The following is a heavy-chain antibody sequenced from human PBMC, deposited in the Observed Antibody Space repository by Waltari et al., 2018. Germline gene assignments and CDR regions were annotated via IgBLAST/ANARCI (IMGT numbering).Heavy chain of an antibody. J-gene: IGHJ6*02. Sequence: EVQLVESGGGLVQPGGSLRLSCAASGFTFSSYEMNWVRQAPGKGLEWVSYISSSGSTIYYADSVKGRFTISRDNAKNSLYLQMNSLRAEDTAVYYCARDKVGATMWSDYYYGMDVWGQGTTVTVSS. CDR2: ISSSGSTI. CDR1: GFTFSSYE. D-gene: IGHD1-26*01. V-gene: IGHV3-48*03. CDR3: ARDKVGATMWSDYYYGMDV.